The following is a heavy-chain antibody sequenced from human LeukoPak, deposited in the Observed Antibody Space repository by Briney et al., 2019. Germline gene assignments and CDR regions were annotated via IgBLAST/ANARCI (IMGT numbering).Heavy chain of an antibody. V-gene: IGHV3-9*01. CDR1: GFTFDDYA. CDR3: ARDLLYGVRGVNGY. D-gene: IGHD3-10*01. J-gene: IGHJ4*02. CDR2: ISWNSGSI. Sequence: GRSLRLSCAASGFTFDDYAMHWVRQAPGKGLEWVSGISWNSGSIGYADSVKGRFTISRDNAKNSLYLQMNSLRAEDTAVYYCARDLLYGVRGVNGYWGQGTLVTVSS.